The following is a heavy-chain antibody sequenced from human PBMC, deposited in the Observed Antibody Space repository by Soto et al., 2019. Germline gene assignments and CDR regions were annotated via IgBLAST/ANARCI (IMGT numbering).Heavy chain of an antibody. CDR3: ARDSAHRYNWFDP. Sequence: SETLSLTCTVSGGSISSGGYYWSWIRQHPGKGLEWIGYIYYSGSTYYNPSLKSRVTISVDTSKNQFSLKLSSVTAADTAVYYCARDSAHRYNWFDPWGQGTLVTVSS. D-gene: IGHD6-13*01. J-gene: IGHJ5*02. CDR1: GGSISSGGYY. CDR2: IYYSGST. V-gene: IGHV4-31*03.